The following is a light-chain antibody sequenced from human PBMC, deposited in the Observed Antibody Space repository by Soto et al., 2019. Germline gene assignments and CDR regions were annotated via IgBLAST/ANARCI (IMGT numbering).Light chain of an antibody. Sequence: QSVLTQPPSVSGAPGQRVTISCTASSSNIGAGYDVHWYQQLPGTAPKLLIYGNSNRPSGVPDRFSGSKSGTSASLAITGLQAEDEADYYCQSDDSSLSGSVFGGGTK. V-gene: IGLV1-40*01. J-gene: IGLJ2*01. CDR2: GNS. CDR3: QSDDSSLSGSV. CDR1: SSNIGAGYD.